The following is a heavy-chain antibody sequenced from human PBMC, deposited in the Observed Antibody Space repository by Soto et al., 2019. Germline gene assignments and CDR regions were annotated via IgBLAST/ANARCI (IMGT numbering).Heavy chain of an antibody. Sequence: GGSLRLSCEASGFTFKNYWMHWVRQAPGKGLVWVSRINSDGSNRRYADSAQGRFTISRDNAKNTLFLQMNSLRAADTAVYFCARRCNRLNCYGMDVWGQRTPVTVSS. CDR3: ARRCNRLNCYGMDV. CDR1: GFTFKNYW. V-gene: IGHV3-74*01. CDR2: INSDGSNR. J-gene: IGHJ6*02. D-gene: IGHD3-16*02.